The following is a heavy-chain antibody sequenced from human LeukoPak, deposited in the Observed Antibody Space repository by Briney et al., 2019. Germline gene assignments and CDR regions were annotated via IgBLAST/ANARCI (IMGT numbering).Heavy chain of an antibody. CDR3: AKSXGSYYPVTPQDY. CDR2: INWNGRST. V-gene: IGHV3-23*05. J-gene: IGHJ4*02. Sequence: LRXXCAASGFTFSRYGMSWVRQAPGKGLEWVAGINWNGRSTAYADSVKGRFTISRDNSKNTLYLQMNSLRAEDTAVYYCAKSXGSYYPVTPQDYWGQGTLVTVSS. D-gene: IGHD1-26*01. CDR1: GFTFSRYG.